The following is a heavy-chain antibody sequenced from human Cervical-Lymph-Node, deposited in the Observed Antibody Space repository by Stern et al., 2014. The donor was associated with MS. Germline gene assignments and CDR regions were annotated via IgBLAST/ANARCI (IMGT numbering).Heavy chain of an antibody. CDR1: GFTFSSYG. CDR2: IWDDGSNK. V-gene: IGHV3-33*01. Sequence: VQLVESGGGVVQPGRSLRLSCAASGFTFSSYGMHWVRQAPGKGLEWVAVIWDDGSNKDYADSVKGRFTISRDNSKNTLYLQMNSLRAEDTAVYYCARSSSPSPYYYYGMDVWGQGTTVTVSS. D-gene: IGHD6-13*01. J-gene: IGHJ6*02. CDR3: ARSSSPSPYYYYGMDV.